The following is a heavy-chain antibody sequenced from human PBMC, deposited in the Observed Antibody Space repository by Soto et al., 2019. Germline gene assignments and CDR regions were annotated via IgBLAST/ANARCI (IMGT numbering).Heavy chain of an antibody. Sequence: SETLSLTCTVSGGSISSSSYYWGWIRQPPGKGLEWIGSIYYSGSTYYNPSLKSRVTISVDTSKNQFSLKLSSVTAADTAVYYCARHVNDYIWGSPDYWGQGTLVTVSS. CDR1: GGSISSSSYY. J-gene: IGHJ4*02. CDR2: IYYSGST. CDR3: ARHVNDYIWGSPDY. V-gene: IGHV4-39*01. D-gene: IGHD3-16*01.